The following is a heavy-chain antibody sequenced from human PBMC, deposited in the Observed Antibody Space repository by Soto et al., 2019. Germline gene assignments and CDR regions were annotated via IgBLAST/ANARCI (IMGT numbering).Heavy chain of an antibody. CDR2: INPNSGGT. CDR1: GYTFTGYY. Sequence: QVQLVQSGAEVKKPGASVKVSCKASGYTFTGYYMHWVRQAPGQGLEWMGWINPNSGGTNYAQKFQGWVTMTRDPSISTAYMELSRLRSDDTAVYYCARGGGSSWYRMYYFDYWGQGTLVTVSS. V-gene: IGHV1-2*04. J-gene: IGHJ4*02. CDR3: ARGGGSSWYRMYYFDY. D-gene: IGHD6-13*01.